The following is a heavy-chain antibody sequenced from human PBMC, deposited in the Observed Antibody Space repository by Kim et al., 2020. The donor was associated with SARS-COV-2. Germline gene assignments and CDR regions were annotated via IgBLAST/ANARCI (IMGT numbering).Heavy chain of an antibody. V-gene: IGHV1-46*01. CDR1: GYTFTSYY. Sequence: ASVKVSCKASGYTFTSYYMHWVRQAPGQGLEWMGLINPSCGSPSYAQKFPGRVTMTWDTSTSTVYMELSSLRSEDTAVYYCARDNGVGAAVFWFDPWGQG. CDR2: INPSCGSP. CDR3: ARDNGVGAAVFWFDP. D-gene: IGHD2-8*01. J-gene: IGHJ5*02.